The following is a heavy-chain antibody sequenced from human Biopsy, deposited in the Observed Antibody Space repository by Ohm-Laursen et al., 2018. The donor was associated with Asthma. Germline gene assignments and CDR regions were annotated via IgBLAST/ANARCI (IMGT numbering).Heavy chain of an antibody. J-gene: IGHJ6*02. CDR3: AKGRYKWNDGYYGLDV. Sequence: SLRLSCSASGFAFTNSSMTWVRQAPGKGLEWVSSISASGVRTFYADSVKGRFTISRDNSKNTLYLHMHSLRAEDTAVYYCAKGRYKWNDGYYGLDVWGQGTTVTVSS. CDR1: GFAFTNSS. V-gene: IGHV3-23*01. D-gene: IGHD1-20*01. CDR2: ISASGVRT.